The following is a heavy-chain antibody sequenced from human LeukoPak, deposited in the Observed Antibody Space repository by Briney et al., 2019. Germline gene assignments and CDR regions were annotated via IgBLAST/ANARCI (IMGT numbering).Heavy chain of an antibody. CDR3: ARGAVAGVDY. CDR1: GGTFSSYA. CDR2: IVPIFGTA. D-gene: IGHD6-19*01. V-gene: IGHV1-69*05. J-gene: IGHJ4*02. Sequence: ASVKVSCKASGGTFSSYAISWVRQAPGQGLGWMGGIVPIFGTANYAQKLQGRVTMTTDTSTSTAYMELRSLRSDDTAVYYCARGAVAGVDYWGQGTLVTVSS.